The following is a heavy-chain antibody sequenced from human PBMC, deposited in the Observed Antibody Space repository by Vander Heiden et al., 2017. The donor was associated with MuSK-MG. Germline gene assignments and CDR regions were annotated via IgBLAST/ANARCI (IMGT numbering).Heavy chain of an antibody. CDR1: GFTFSNAW. J-gene: IGHJ4*02. V-gene: IGHV3-15*01. D-gene: IGHD3-10*01. CDR3: TTDISWNYYGSGSYFFDY. CDR2: IKSKTDGGTT. Sequence: EVQLVESGGGLVKPGGSLRVSCAASGFTFSNAWMSWVRQAPGKGLEWVGRIKSKTDGGTTDYAAPVKGRFTISRDDSKNTLYLQMNSLKTEDTAVYYCTTDISWNYYGSGSYFFDYWGQGTLVTVSS.